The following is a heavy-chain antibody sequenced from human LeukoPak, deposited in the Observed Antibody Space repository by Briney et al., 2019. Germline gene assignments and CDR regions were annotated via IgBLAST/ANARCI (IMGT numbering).Heavy chain of an antibody. Sequence: GGSLRLSCAASGFTFSSYSMNWVRQAPGKGLEWVSAISGSGGSTYYADSVKGRFTISRDNSKNTLYLQMNSLRAEDTAVYYCAKGDWFYFDYWGQGTLVTVSS. D-gene: IGHD2-21*01. CDR3: AKGDWFYFDY. CDR2: ISGSGGST. CDR1: GFTFSSYS. J-gene: IGHJ4*02. V-gene: IGHV3-23*01.